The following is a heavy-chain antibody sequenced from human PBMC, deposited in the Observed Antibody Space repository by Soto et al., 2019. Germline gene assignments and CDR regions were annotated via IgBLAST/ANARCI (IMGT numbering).Heavy chain of an antibody. CDR2: ISYDGSNK. V-gene: IGHV3-30-3*01. CDR1: GFTFSSYA. D-gene: IGHD6-13*01. Sequence: QVQLVESGGGVVQPGRSLRLSCAASGFTFSSYAMHWVRQAPGKGLEWVAVISYDGSNKYYADSVKGRFTISRDNSKNTLYRQMNSLRAEDTAVYYCARVVIAEAEIPYYCGYWCQGNLVTVCS. J-gene: IGHJ4*02. CDR3: ARVVIAEAEIPYYCGY.